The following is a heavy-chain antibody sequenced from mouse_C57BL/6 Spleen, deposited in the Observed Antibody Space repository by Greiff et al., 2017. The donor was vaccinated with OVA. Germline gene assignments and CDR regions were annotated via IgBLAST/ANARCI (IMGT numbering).Heavy chain of an antibody. CDR1: GYTFTSYW. J-gene: IGHJ2*01. D-gene: IGHD1-1*01. Sequence: VQLQQPGAELVKPGASVKMSCKASGYTFTSYWITWVKQRPGQGLEWIGDIYPGSGSTNYNEKFKSKATLTVDTSSSTAYMQLSSLTSEDSAVYYCARSPFYGSSSYFDYWGQGTTLTVSS. CDR2: IYPGSGST. V-gene: IGHV1-55*01. CDR3: ARSPFYGSSSYFDY.